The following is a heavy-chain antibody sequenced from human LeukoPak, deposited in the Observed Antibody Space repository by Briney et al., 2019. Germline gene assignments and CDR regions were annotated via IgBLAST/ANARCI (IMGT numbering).Heavy chain of an antibody. CDR3: ASQRFPRFD. J-gene: IGHJ4*02. D-gene: IGHD3-3*01. Sequence: GRSLRLSCAASGFTFSSYAMHWVRQAPGKGLEWVAVISYDGSNKYYADSVKGRFTISRDNAKNTLYLQMNSLRAEDTAVYYCASQRFPRFDWGQGTLVTVSS. CDR1: GFTFSSYA. V-gene: IGHV3-30*04. CDR2: ISYDGSNK.